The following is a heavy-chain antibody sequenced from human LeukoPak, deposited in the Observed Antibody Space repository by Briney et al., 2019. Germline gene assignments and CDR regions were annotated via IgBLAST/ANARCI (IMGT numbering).Heavy chain of an antibody. V-gene: IGHV4-31*03. D-gene: IGHD1-1*01. CDR1: GGSISSGGYC. Sequence: PSETLSLTCTVSGGSISSGGYCWSWIRQHPGKGLEWIGYIYYSGSTYYNPSLKSRVTISVDTSKNQFSLKLSSVTAADTAVYYCARDGYGNWFDPWGQGTLVTVSS. J-gene: IGHJ5*02. CDR3: ARDGYGNWFDP. CDR2: IYYSGST.